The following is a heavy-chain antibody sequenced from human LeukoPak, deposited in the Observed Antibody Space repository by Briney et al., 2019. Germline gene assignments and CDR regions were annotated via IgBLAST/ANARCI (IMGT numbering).Heavy chain of an antibody. Sequence: PSETLSLTCTVSGGSISSYFWSWIRQPPAKGLEWIGYIYYSGSTNYNPSLKSRVTISVDTSKSQFSLKLSSVTAADMAVYYCARSNYYDNGRIDYWGQGTLVTVSS. D-gene: IGHD3-22*01. J-gene: IGHJ4*02. CDR3: ARSNYYDNGRIDY. CDR2: IYYSGST. V-gene: IGHV4-59*01. CDR1: GGSISSYF.